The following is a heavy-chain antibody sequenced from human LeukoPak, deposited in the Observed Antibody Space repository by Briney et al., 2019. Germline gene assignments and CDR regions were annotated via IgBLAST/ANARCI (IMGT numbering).Heavy chain of an antibody. CDR2: IIPIFGTA. D-gene: IGHD4-17*01. CDR1: GFTFSSYG. J-gene: IGHJ1*01. V-gene: IGHV1-69*01. CDR3: ARGHYGDYVGGIGYFQH. Sequence: GGSLRLSCAASGFTFSSYGMHWVRQAPGQGLEWMGGIIPIFGTANYVQKFQGRVTITADESTSTAYMELSSLRSEDTAVYYCARGHYGDYVGGIGYFQHWGQGTLVTVSS.